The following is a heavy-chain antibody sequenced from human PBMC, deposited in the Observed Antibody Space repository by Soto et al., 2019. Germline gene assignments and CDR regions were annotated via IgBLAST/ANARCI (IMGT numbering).Heavy chain of an antibody. CDR1: GFTFSSYA. D-gene: IGHD5-12*01. CDR2: ISYDGSNK. V-gene: IGHV3-30-3*01. J-gene: IGHJ6*02. Sequence: QVQLVESGGGVVQPGRSLRLSCAASGFTFSSYAMHWVRQAPGKGLEWVAVISYDGSNKYYADSVKGRFTISRDNSKNTLYLQKNSLRAEDTAVYYCARDKGLATIRYGMDVWGQGTTVTVSS. CDR3: ARDKGLATIRYGMDV.